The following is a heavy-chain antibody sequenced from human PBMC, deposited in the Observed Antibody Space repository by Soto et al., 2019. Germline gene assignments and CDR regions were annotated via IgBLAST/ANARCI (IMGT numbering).Heavy chain of an antibody. J-gene: IGHJ4*02. Sequence: ASVKVSCKASGYAFTSYYMHWVRQAPGQGLEWMGIINPSGGSTSYAQKFQGRVTMTRDTSTSTVYMELSSLRSEDTAVYYCAREGYCSGGSCYYFDYWGQGTLVTVSS. CDR3: AREGYCSGGSCYYFDY. V-gene: IGHV1-46*01. CDR1: GYAFTSYY. D-gene: IGHD2-15*01. CDR2: INPSGGST.